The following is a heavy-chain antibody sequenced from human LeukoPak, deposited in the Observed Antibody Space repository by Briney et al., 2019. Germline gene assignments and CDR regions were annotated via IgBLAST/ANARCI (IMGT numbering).Heavy chain of an antibody. CDR2: IYTSGST. V-gene: IGHV4-4*07. Sequence: SETLSLTCTVSGVSISSYYWSWIRQPAGKGLEWIGRIYTSGSTNYNPSLKSRVTMSVDTSKNQFSLKLSSVTAADTAVYYCARSSDYVSNDAFDIWGQGTMVTVSS. CDR3: ARSSDYVSNDAFDI. J-gene: IGHJ3*02. CDR1: GVSISSYY. D-gene: IGHD3-16*01.